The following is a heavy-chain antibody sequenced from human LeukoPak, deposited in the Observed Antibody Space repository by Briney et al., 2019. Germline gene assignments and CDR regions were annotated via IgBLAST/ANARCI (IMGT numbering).Heavy chain of an antibody. V-gene: IGHV4-59*12. D-gene: IGHD2-15*01. J-gene: IGHJ4*02. Sequence: GSLRLSCAVSGFTFSSYTMNWVRQPPGKGLEWIGTIYYRGTTYYNPSLKSRVTLSVDTSKNEFSLSLTSVTAADTAVYYCARDFSGFCSGDCRPYYFDYWGQGILVTVSS. CDR2: IYYRGTT. CDR3: ARDFSGFCSGDCRPYYFDY. CDR1: GFTFSSYT.